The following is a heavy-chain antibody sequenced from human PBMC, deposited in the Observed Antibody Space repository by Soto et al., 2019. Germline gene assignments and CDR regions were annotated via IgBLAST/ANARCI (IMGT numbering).Heavy chain of an antibody. CDR1: GFTFSNYA. CDR2: MSGTGSNT. CDR3: AKASDPHYSGYYYLDY. J-gene: IGHJ4*02. D-gene: IGHD3-22*01. V-gene: IGHV3-23*01. Sequence: HPGGSLRLSCAASGFTFSNYAMTWVRQAPGKGLEWVSGMSGTGSNTFYADSVQGRFTISRDNSDNTLYLQMNSLRADDTAVYYCAKASDPHYSGYYYLDYWGQGTLVTVSS.